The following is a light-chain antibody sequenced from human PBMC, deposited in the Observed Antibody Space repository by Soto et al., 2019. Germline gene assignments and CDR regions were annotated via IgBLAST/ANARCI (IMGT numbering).Light chain of an antibody. CDR3: SSYAVTNIFV. Sequence: HSALTQPPSASGSPGQSVTISCSGTSSDVGGFNYVSWYQQHPGRAPKVLIYEVNKRPSGVPDRFSGSKSGSTASLTVSGLQAEDEAEYYCSSYAVTNIFVFGTGTKLTVL. CDR2: EVN. V-gene: IGLV2-8*01. J-gene: IGLJ1*01. CDR1: SSDVGGFNY.